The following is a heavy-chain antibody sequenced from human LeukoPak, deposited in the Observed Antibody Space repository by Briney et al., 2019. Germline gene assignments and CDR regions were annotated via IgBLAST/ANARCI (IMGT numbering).Heavy chain of an antibody. CDR1: GGSINSYY. CDR2: IYYSGSP. Sequence: PSETLSLTCTVSGGSINSYYWNWIRQPPGKGLELIGYIYYSGSPTYNPSLKSRVTISVDTSKNQFSLQLSSVTAADTAVYYCARAGGAVAIDYWGQGTLVTVSS. V-gene: IGHV4-59*01. CDR3: ARAGGAVAIDY. D-gene: IGHD6-19*01. J-gene: IGHJ4*02.